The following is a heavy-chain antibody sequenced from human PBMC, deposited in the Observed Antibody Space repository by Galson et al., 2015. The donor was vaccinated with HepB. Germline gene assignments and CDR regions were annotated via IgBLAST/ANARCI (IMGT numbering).Heavy chain of an antibody. V-gene: IGHV7-4-1*02. D-gene: IGHD3-9*01. CDR3: ARDQRYFDWLLYPYFDY. CDR2: INNNTGNP. Sequence: SVKVSCKASGYTFTSYAMNWVRQAPGQGLEWMGWINNNTGNPTYAQGFTGRFVFSLDTSVSTAYLQISSLKAEDTAVYYCARDQRYFDWLLYPYFDYWGQGTLVTVSS. CDR1: GYTFTSYA. J-gene: IGHJ4*02.